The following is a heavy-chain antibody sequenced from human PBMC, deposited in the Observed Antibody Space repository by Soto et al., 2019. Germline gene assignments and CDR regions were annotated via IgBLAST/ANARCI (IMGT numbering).Heavy chain of an antibody. CDR2: IIPIFGTA. CDR3: ARGEAGGGWGYYVDY. J-gene: IGHJ4*02. CDR1: GGTFSSYA. V-gene: IGHV1-69*12. Sequence: QVQLVQSGAEVKKPGSSVKVSCKASGGTFSSYAIDWVRQAPGQGLEWMGGIIPIFGTADYAQKFQGRVTVTADESTRTAYMERSSLRSEDTAVYYCARGEAGGGWGYYVDYGGQGTLVTVSS. D-gene: IGHD3-16*01.